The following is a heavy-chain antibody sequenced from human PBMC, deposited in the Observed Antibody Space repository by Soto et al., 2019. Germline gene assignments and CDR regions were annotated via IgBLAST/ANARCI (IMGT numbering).Heavy chain of an antibody. CDR3: ASTLGYCSSTSCYQGPMDV. V-gene: IGHV4-61*01. CDR2: IYYSGST. CDR1: GGSVSSGSYY. Sequence: SETLSLTCTVSGGSVSSGSYYWSWIRQPPGKGLEWIGYIYYSGSTNYNPSLKSRVTISVDTSKNQFSLKLSSVTAADTAVYYCASTLGYCSSTSCYQGPMDVWGQGTTVTVSS. J-gene: IGHJ6*02. D-gene: IGHD2-2*01.